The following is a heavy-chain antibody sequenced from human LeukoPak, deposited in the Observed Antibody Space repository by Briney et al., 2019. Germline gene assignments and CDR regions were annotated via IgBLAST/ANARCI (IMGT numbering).Heavy chain of an antibody. V-gene: IGHV4-59*12. CDR2: IYYSGST. Sequence: SETLSLTCTVSGGSISSYYWSWIRQPPGKGLEWIGYIYYSGSTNYNPSLKSRVTISVDTSKNQFSLKLNSVTAADTAVYYCARHLYYDILTGYSGWFDPWGQGTLVTVSS. D-gene: IGHD3-9*01. CDR3: ARHLYYDILTGYSGWFDP. J-gene: IGHJ5*02. CDR1: GGSISSYY.